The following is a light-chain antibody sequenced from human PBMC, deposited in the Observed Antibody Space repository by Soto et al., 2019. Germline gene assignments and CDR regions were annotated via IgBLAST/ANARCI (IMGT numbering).Light chain of an antibody. V-gene: IGKV3-15*01. J-gene: IGKJ4*01. Sequence: EIVMTQSPATLSVSPGERATLSCRASQSVSNNLAWYQQKPGQAPRLLIYFASTMATGIPARFSGSGSETEFTITISRLQSEDFAVYYCQHYNKWPLTFGGGTKVETK. CDR1: QSVSNN. CDR2: FAS. CDR3: QHYNKWPLT.